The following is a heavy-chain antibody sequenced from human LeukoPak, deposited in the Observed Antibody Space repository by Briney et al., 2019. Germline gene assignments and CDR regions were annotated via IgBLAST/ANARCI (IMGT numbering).Heavy chain of an antibody. CDR3: ARDLGYGDRFDY. D-gene: IGHD4-17*01. J-gene: IGHJ4*02. CDR2: FDPEDGET. CDR1: GYTLTELS. V-gene: IGHV1-24*01. Sequence: ASVKVSCKVSGYTLTELSMHWVRQAPGKGLEWMGGFDPEDGETIYAQKFQGRVTMTEDTSTDTAYMELSSLRSEDTAVYYCARDLGYGDRFDYWGQGTLVTVSS.